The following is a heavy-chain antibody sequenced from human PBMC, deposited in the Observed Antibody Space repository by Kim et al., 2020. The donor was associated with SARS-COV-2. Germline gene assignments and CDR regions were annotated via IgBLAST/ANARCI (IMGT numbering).Heavy chain of an antibody. D-gene: IGHD5-18*01. CDR3: ARGQWIHNWFDP. Sequence: GGSLRLSCAASGFTFSDYYMSWIRQAPGKGLEWVSYISSSSSYNNYADSVKGRFTISRDNAKNSLYLQLNSLRAEDTAVYYCARGQWIHNWFDPWGQGNLVTVSS. CDR2: ISSSSSYN. V-gene: IGHV3-11*06. J-gene: IGHJ5*02. CDR1: GFTFSDYY.